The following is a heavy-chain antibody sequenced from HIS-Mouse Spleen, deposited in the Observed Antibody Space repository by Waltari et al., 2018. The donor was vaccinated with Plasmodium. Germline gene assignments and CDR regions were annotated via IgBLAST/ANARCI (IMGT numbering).Heavy chain of an antibody. V-gene: IGHV3-21*01. CDR2: ISSSSSNI. CDR3: ARDRSAAALLGY. D-gene: IGHD6-13*01. J-gene: IGHJ4*02. Sequence: EVQLVESGGGLVKPGGSLRLSCAASDCPFSSYSMNWVRQAPGKGLDWVASISSSSSNIYYADSVKGRFTISRDNAKNSLYLQMNSLRAEDTAVYYCARDRSAAALLGYWGQGTLVTVSS. CDR1: DCPFSSYS.